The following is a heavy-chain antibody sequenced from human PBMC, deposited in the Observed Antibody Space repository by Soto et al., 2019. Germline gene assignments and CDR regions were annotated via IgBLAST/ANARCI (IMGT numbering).Heavy chain of an antibody. CDR1: SGSISSSNW. D-gene: IGHD3-16*01. Sequence: SETLSLTCAVSSGSISSSNWWSWVRQPPGKGLEWIGEIYHSGSTNYNPSLKSRVTISVDKSKNQFSLKLSSVTAADTAVYYCARVRFRVHLGELPEHEYYFDYWGQGTLVTVSS. CDR2: IYHSGST. J-gene: IGHJ4*02. V-gene: IGHV4-4*02. CDR3: ARVRFRVHLGELPEHEYYFDY.